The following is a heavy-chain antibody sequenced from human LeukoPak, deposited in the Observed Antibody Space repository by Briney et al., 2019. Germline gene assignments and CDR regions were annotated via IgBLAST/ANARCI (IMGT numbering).Heavy chain of an antibody. J-gene: IGHJ5*02. CDR2: IKQDGSEK. V-gene: IGHV3-7*01. CDR1: GFTFSSYW. Sequence: QPGRSLRLSCASSGFTFSSYWMSWVRPAPGKGLEWVANIKQDGSEKYYVDSVKGRFTISRDNAKNSLYLQMNSLRAEDTAVYYCARDDCSSISCYHNWFDPWGQGTLVTVSS. D-gene: IGHD2-2*01. CDR3: ARDDCSSISCYHNWFDP.